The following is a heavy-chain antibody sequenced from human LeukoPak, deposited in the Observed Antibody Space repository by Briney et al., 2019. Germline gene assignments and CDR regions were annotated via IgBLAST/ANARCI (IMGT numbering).Heavy chain of an antibody. J-gene: IGHJ6*02. CDR2: IDPDGITT. D-gene: IGHD2-8*02. CDR3: TRVQAGRSGLMDV. V-gene: IGHV3-74*01. CDR1: GFPFSTYS. Sequence: GGSLRLSCAASGFPFSTYSMNWVRQAPGEGLVWVSRIDPDGITTNYADSVKGRFTTSRDNARNTLYLQMNSLTAEDTALYYCTRVQAGRSGLMDVWGRGTTVTVSS.